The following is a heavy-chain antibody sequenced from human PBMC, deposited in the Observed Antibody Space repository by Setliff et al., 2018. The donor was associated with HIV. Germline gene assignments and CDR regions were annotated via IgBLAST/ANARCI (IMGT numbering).Heavy chain of an antibody. CDR1: GFTFSTFS. CDR3: ARDRGWRLLPNDAFDI. J-gene: IGHJ3*02. Sequence: GGSLRLSCAASGFTFSTFSVNWVRQAPGKGLEWVSSISSSSSYIYYADSVKGRFTISRDNAQNSLYLQMNSLRAEDTAVYYCARDRGWRLLPNDAFDIWGQGTMVTVSS. D-gene: IGHD3-22*01. V-gene: IGHV3-21*01. CDR2: ISSSSSYI.